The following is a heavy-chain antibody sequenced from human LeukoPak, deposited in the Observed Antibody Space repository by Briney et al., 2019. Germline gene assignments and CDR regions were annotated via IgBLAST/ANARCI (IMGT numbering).Heavy chain of an antibody. V-gene: IGHV1-8*01. D-gene: IGHD6-19*01. CDR3: GRGLSRRSSGWYYW. CDR2: MNTNSGNT. CDR1: GYTLTSYD. Sequence: ASVKVSCKASGYTLTSYDINWVRQAAGHGREWMGWMNTNSGNTGYAKKFQGRVTMTRNTSISTTYMELSCPRLTDTAMTYCGRGLSRRSSGWYYWGGQGTLVTVSS. J-gene: IGHJ4*02.